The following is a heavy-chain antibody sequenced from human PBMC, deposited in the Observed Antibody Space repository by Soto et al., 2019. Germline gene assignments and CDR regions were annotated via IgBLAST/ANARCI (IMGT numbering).Heavy chain of an antibody. Sequence: GGSLRLSCVASGFAFSSFALHWVRQAPGKGLEWVAVISHDETNTFYTDSVKGRFTISRDNSKTTVHLQMNSLRVDDTAVYYCAWSSSGWYDFDYWGQGTLVTVSS. D-gene: IGHD6-19*01. CDR3: AWSSSGWYDFDY. V-gene: IGHV3-30*04. CDR2: ISHDETNT. J-gene: IGHJ4*02. CDR1: GFAFSSFA.